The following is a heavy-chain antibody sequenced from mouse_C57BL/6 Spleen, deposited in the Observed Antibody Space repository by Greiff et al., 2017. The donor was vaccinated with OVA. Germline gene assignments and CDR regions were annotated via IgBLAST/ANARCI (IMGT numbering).Heavy chain of an antibody. CDR3: CLLDAMDY. D-gene: IGHD3-1*01. CDR1: GYTFTSYT. J-gene: IGHJ4*01. CDR2: INPSSGYT. Sequence: VKLVESGAELARPGASVKMSCKASGYTFTSYTMHWVKQRPGQGLEWIGYINPSSGYTKYNQKFKDKATLTADKSSSTAYMQLSSLTSEDSAVYCCCLLDAMDYWGQGTSVTVSS. V-gene: IGHV1-4*01.